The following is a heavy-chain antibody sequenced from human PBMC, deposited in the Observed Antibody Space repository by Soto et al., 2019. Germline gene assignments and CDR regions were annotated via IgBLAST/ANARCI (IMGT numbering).Heavy chain of an antibody. D-gene: IGHD4-17*01. Sequence: GASVKVSCKASGYTFTSYYIHWVRQAPGQGLEWMRKINPSGGSTSYAQKFQGRVTMTRDTSTSTVYMELSSLRSEDTAVYYCARALLTVHDYGDYVPSYYFDYWGQGTLVTVSS. J-gene: IGHJ4*02. CDR2: INPSGGST. V-gene: IGHV1-46*03. CDR1: GYTFTSYY. CDR3: ARALLTVHDYGDYVPSYYFDY.